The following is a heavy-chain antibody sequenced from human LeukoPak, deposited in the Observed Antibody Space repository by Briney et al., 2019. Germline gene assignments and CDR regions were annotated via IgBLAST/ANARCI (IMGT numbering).Heavy chain of an antibody. V-gene: IGHV4-39*01. CDR1: GGSISSYY. CDR2: IYYSGSA. Sequence: SETLSLTCTVPGGSISSYYRGWIRQPPGKGLEWIGSIYYSGSASYTPSPKSRVTISVDTSTNQFSLNLSSVTAADTAVYYCARHETTVPYFDYWGQGTLVTVSS. J-gene: IGHJ4*02. CDR3: ARHETTVPYFDY. D-gene: IGHD4-17*01.